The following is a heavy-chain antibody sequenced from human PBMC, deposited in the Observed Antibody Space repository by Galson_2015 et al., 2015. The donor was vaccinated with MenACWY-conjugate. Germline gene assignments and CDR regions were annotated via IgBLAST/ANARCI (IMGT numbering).Heavy chain of an antibody. V-gene: IGHV4-61*01. D-gene: IGHD6-13*01. CDR2: IYYSGST. Sequence: ETLSLTCTVSGGSVNSGSYYWSWIRPPPGKGLEWIGYIYYSGSTNYNPSLESRVTISIDTSKNQFSLKLSSVTAADTAVYYCARGPSSWAGVYFDYWGQGTLVTVSS. CDR3: ARGPSSWAGVYFDY. CDR1: GGSVNSGSYY. J-gene: IGHJ4*02.